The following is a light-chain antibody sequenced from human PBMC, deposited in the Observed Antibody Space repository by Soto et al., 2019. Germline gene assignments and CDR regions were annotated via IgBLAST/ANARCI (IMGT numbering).Light chain of an antibody. Sequence: EIVLTQSPATLSLSPGERATLSCRASQSVSSYLAWYQQKPGQAPRLLIYDASNRSTGIPTRFSGSGSGTDFTLTISSLEPEEFAVYYCQQRSYWPPYTFGQGTKLEI. V-gene: IGKV3-11*01. CDR2: DAS. CDR3: QQRSYWPPYT. J-gene: IGKJ2*01. CDR1: QSVSSY.